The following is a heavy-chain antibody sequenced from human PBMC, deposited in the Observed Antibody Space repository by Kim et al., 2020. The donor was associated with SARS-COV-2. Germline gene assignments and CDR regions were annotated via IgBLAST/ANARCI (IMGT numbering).Heavy chain of an antibody. CDR1: GFTFSSYW. CDR3: ARDLAGIYYDSSGYYYGFHY. CDR2: IKQDGSEK. Sequence: GGSLRLSCAASGFTFSSYWMSWVRQAPGKGLEWVANIKQDGSEKYYVDSVKGRFTISRYNAKNSLYLQMNSLRAEDTAVYYCARDLAGIYYDSSGYYYGFHYWGQGTLVTVSS. D-gene: IGHD3-22*01. V-gene: IGHV3-7*01. J-gene: IGHJ4*02.